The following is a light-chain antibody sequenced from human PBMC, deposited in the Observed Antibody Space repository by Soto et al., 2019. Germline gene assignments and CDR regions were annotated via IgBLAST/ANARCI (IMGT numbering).Light chain of an antibody. J-gene: IGKJ4*01. CDR2: ATS. Sequence: DIQMTQSPSSLSASVGDRVTITCQASQDISNSLAWYQQKPGKVPKVLIYATSILQSGVPARFSGSGSGTDFSLTIRSLHAEDVATNYCHIYNSAERTFGGVKKVEI. V-gene: IGKV1-27*01. CDR3: HIYNSAERT. CDR1: QDISNS.